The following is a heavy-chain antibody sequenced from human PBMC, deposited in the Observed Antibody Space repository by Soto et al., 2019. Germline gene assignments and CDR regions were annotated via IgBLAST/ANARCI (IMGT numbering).Heavy chain of an antibody. Sequence: SVKVSCKASGGTFSSYAISWVRQAPGQGLEWMGGIIPIFGTANYAQKFQGRVTITADESTSTAYMELSSLRSEDTAVYYCARSSGYCSITSCSPPYYYYYGMDVWGQGTTVTVSS. CDR3: ARSSGYCSITSCSPPYYYYYGMDV. CDR1: GGTFSSYA. J-gene: IGHJ6*02. D-gene: IGHD2-2*01. CDR2: IIPIFGTA. V-gene: IGHV1-69*13.